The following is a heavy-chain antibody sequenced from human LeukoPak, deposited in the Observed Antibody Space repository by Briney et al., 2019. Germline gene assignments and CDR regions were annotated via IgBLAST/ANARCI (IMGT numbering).Heavy chain of an antibody. Sequence: PSETLSLTCTVSGGSISSYYWSWIRQPPGKGLEWIGYIYYSGSTNYNPSLKSRVTISVDTSKNQFSLKLSSVTAADTAVYYCARVGYCSSTSCAKSAFDIWGQGTMVTVSS. CDR2: IYYSGST. D-gene: IGHD2-2*01. CDR1: GGSISSYY. CDR3: ARVGYCSSTSCAKSAFDI. J-gene: IGHJ3*02. V-gene: IGHV4-59*01.